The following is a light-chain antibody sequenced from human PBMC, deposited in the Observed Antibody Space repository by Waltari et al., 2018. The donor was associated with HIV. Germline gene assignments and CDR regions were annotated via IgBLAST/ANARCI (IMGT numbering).Light chain of an antibody. CDR2: SNN. CDR1: NSNLGSNT. V-gene: IGLV1-44*01. Sequence: QSVLTQPPSASWTPEPGVSIPSSGTNSNLGSNTDHWSRQPPGTAPHLPIYSNNQRPSGVPDRFSGSKSGTSASLAISGLQSEDEADYYCAAWDDSLSWVFGRGTKLTVL. CDR3: AAWDDSLSWV. J-gene: IGLJ3*02.